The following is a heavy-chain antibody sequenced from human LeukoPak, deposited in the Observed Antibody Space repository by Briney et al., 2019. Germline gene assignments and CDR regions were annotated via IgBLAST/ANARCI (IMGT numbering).Heavy chain of an antibody. J-gene: IGHJ4*02. CDR1: GEPISSYY. D-gene: IGHD3-22*01. CDR2: VYYNGNT. V-gene: IGHV4-59*08. Sequence: SETLSLTCLVSGEPISSYYWSWIRQAPGRGPEYIGNVYYNGNTNYNPSLKSRVAISVDASKNQFSLKLSSVTAADTAVYYCATYEERSYFDYWGQGTLVTVSS. CDR3: ATYEERSYFDY.